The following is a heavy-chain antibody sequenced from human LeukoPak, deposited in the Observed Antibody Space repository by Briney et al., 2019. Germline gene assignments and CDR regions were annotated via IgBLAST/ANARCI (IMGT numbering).Heavy chain of an antibody. J-gene: IGHJ4*02. CDR1: GFTFSSYS. CDR2: ISSISSYI. V-gene: IGHV3-21*01. D-gene: IGHD6-13*01. CDR3: ARVLGGIAAARGVDY. Sequence: GGSLRLSCAASGFTFSSYSMNWVRQAPGKGLEWVSSISSISSYIYYADSVKGRFTISRANATNSMYLQMNSLRAEDTAVYYCARVLGGIAAARGVDYWGQGTLVTVSS.